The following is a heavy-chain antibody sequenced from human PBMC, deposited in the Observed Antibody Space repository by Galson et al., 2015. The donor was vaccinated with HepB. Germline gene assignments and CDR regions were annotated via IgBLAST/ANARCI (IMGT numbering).Heavy chain of an antibody. J-gene: IGHJ4*02. Sequence: SVKVSCKASGYTFTSYYMHWVRQAPGQGLEWMGIIDPSGGSTSYAQKFQGRVTMTRDTSTSTVYMELSSLRSEDTAVYYCARGGNIVVVVADARFDYWGQGTLVTVSS. V-gene: IGHV1-46*03. CDR3: ARGGNIVVVVADARFDY. CDR2: IDPSGGST. D-gene: IGHD2-15*01. CDR1: GYTFTSYY.